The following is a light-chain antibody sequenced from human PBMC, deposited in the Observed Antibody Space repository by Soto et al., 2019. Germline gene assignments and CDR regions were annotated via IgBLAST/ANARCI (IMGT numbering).Light chain of an antibody. Sequence: QSVLTQPPSVSGAPGQRVTISCTGSSSNIGAGYDVHWYQQLPGTAPKLLIYGNSNRPSGVPDRFSGSNSGTSASLAITGLQAEDEADYYCQSYDSSMSGNVVFGGGTKLTVL. CDR3: QSYDSSMSGNVV. J-gene: IGLJ2*01. CDR2: GNS. CDR1: SSNIGAGYD. V-gene: IGLV1-40*01.